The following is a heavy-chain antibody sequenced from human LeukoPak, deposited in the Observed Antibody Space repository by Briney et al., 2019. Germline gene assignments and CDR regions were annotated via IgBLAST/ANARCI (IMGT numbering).Heavy chain of an antibody. CDR1: GYIFTGYY. D-gene: IGHD3-16*01. J-gene: IGHJ5*02. V-gene: IGHV1-2*02. CDR2: INPNSGGT. Sequence: ASVTVSCQASGYIFTGYYMHWVRQAPGQGLEWMGWINPNSGGTNYAQKFQGRVTMTRDTSISTAYMELRSLRSDDTAVYYCARDWDWFDPWGQGTLVTVSS. CDR3: ARDWDWFDP.